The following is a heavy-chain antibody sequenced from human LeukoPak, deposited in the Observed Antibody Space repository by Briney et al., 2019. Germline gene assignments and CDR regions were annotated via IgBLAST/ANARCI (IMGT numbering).Heavy chain of an antibody. Sequence: SVKVSCKASGGTFSSYAISWVRQAPGQGLEWMGRIIPILGIATYAQKFQGRVTITADKSTSTAYMELSSLRSEDTAVYYCARTCSSTSCYYFDYWGQGTLVTVSS. D-gene: IGHD2-2*01. V-gene: IGHV1-69*04. J-gene: IGHJ4*02. CDR1: GGTFSSYA. CDR3: ARTCSSTSCYYFDY. CDR2: IIPILGIA.